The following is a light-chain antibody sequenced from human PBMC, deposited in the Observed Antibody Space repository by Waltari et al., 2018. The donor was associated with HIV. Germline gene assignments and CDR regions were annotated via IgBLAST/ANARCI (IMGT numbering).Light chain of an antibody. CDR2: GVS. CDR1: QIFSDNY. V-gene: IGKV3-20*01. J-gene: IGKJ3*01. CDR3: QQYASSSFS. Sequence: AFTQSPCILSLFPGETAIVACRASQIFSDNYLARYQHNAGKDPRHLMYGVSTRATGIPDRFSGSGSGQDFTLTISGLVPEDFAIYYCQQYASSSFSFRPGTKVEIK.